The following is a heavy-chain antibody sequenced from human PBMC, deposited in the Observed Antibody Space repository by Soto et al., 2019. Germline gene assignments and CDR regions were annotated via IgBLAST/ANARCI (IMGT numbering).Heavy chain of an antibody. CDR2: IYHSGST. D-gene: IGHD3-16*01. CDR1: GGSISSSHW. Sequence: QVQLQESGPGLVKPSGTLSLTCAVSGGSISSSHWWSWVRQPPGKGLEWIGEIYHSGSTNYNPSLKRRVTIAVDTSKNQFPLKLRAVAAAELAVDYCASSGGGEDYWGQGTLVTVSS. CDR3: ASSGGGEDY. J-gene: IGHJ4*02. V-gene: IGHV4-4*02.